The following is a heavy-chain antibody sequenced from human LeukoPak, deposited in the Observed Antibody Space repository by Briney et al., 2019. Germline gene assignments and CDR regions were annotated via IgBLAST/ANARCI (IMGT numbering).Heavy chain of an antibody. CDR1: GGSISGYY. V-gene: IGHV4-59*08. J-gene: IGHJ4*02. Sequence: SETLSLTCTVSGGSISGYYYNWIRQPPGKGLEWIGYIYYSGSTNYNPSLKSRVTISVDTSETQFSLKLSSVTAADTAVYYCARLSGRYTYGLYYFDYWGQGTLVTVSS. CDR3: ARLSGRYTYGLYYFDY. CDR2: IYYSGST. D-gene: IGHD5-18*01.